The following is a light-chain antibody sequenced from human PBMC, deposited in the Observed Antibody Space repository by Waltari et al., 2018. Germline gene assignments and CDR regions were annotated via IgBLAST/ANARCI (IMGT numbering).Light chain of an antibody. CDR2: DAS. V-gene: IGKV3-20*01. CDR3: QKYGSLPAT. CDR1: TSISRF. J-gene: IGKJ1*01. Sequence: IMLTHSPGTLSLSPGDRATLSCRASTSISRFLAWYQQIPGQAPRLLIYDASTRATGLPDRFSGSVSGTDFSLIISRLEPEDIAVYYCQKYGSLPATFGQGTKVEIK.